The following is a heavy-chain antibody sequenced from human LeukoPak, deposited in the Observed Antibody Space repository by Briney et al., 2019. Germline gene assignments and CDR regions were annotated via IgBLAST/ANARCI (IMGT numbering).Heavy chain of an antibody. D-gene: IGHD3-9*01. J-gene: IGHJ5*02. V-gene: IGHV3-9*01. CDR2: ISWNSGSI. Sequence: SLRLSCAASGFTFDDYAMHWVRQAPGKGLEWVSGISWNSGSIGYADSVKGRFTISRDNAKNSLYLQMNSLRAEDTALYYCAKDSRYDILTGYSWFDPWGQGTLVTVSS. CDR3: AKDSRYDILTGYSWFDP. CDR1: GFTFDDYA.